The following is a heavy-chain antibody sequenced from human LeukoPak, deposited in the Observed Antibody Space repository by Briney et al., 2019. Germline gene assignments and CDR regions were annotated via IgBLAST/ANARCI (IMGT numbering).Heavy chain of an antibody. D-gene: IGHD3-16*02. CDR2: IDPSDSYT. J-gene: IGHJ4*02. V-gene: IGHV5-10-1*01. CDR3: ARVIHLGELSLYDY. CDR1: GYSFTTYW. Sequence: GESLKISCKGSGYSFTTYWITWVRQMPGKGLGWMGRIDPSDSYTNYSPSFQGHVTISAGKSISTAYLQWSSLKASDTAMYYCARVIHLGELSLYDYWGQGTLVTVSS.